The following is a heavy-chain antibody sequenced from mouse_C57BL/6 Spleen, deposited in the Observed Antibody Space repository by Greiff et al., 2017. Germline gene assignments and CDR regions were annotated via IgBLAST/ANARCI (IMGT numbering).Heavy chain of an antibody. Sequence: QVQLQQPGAELVKPGASVKLSCKASGYTFTSYWKHWVKQRPGQGLEWIGMIHPNSGSTNYNEKFKSKATLTVDKSSSTAYMQLSILTFEDSAVDYCAASTTGRGSTHYDYWGHGTLVT. CDR1: GYTFTSYW. V-gene: IGHV1-64*01. J-gene: IGHJ3*01. D-gene: IGHD1-1*01. CDR2: IHPNSGST. CDR3: AASTTGRGSTHYDY.